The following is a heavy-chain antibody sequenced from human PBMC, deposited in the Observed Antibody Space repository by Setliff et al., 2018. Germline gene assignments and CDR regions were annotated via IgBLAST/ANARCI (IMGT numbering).Heavy chain of an antibody. V-gene: IGHV4-59*08. CDR2: IYYSGAT. Sequence: PSETLSLTCSVSGDSINPYYWTWIRQPPGKGLEWIGFIYYSGATTYNPSLKSRVTLSVDTSKNQFSLKVSSVTAADTAVYYCARAPPNRYSGSYEYFYMDVWGKGTTVTVSS. CDR1: GDSINPYY. J-gene: IGHJ6*03. CDR3: ARAPPNRYSGSYEYFYMDV. D-gene: IGHD1-26*01.